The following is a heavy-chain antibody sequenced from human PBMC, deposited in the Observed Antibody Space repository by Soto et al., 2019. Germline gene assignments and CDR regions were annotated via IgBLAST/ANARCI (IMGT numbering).Heavy chain of an antibody. V-gene: IGHV3-30*03. J-gene: IGHJ4*02. D-gene: IGHD3-22*01. CDR2: ISYDGSNK. CDR3: ATKWDSGYEDG. CDR1: GFTFSSYG. Sequence: QVQLVESGGGVVQPGRSLRLSCAASGFTFSSYGMHWVRQAPGKGLEWVAVISYDGSNKYYADSVKGRFTISRDNSKNTLYLQMNSLGAEDTAVYYCATKWDSGYEDGWGQGTLVTVSS.